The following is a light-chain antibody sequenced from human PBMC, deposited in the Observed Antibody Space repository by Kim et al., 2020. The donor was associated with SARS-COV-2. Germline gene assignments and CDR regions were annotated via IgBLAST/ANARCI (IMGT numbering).Light chain of an antibody. CDR2: GNN. V-gene: IGLV1-40*01. CDR3: QSYDSSLSGSV. CDR1: SSKIGAGYD. Sequence: QRVTISCTGSSSKIGAGYDVHWYQQFPGTAPKLLIYGNNNRPSGVPDRFSGSKSGTSASLAITGLQAEDEADYYCQSYDSSLSGSVFGGGTQLTVL. J-gene: IGLJ2*01.